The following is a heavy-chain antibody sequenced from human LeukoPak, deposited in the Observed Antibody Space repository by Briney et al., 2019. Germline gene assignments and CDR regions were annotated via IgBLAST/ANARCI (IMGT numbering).Heavy chain of an antibody. CDR1: GGSISSYY. Sequence: PSETLSLTCTVSGGSISSYYWSWIRQPPGKGLEWIGYIYYSGSTNYNPSLKSRVTISVDTSKNQFSLKLSSVTAADTAVYYCARLPGYSSGYYYYMDVWGKGTTVTVSS. V-gene: IGHV4-59*01. J-gene: IGHJ6*03. D-gene: IGHD6-19*01. CDR3: ARLPGYSSGYYYYMDV. CDR2: IYYSGST.